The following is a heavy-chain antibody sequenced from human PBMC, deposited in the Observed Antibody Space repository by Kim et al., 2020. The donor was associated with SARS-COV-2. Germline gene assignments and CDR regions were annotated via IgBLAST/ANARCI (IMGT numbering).Heavy chain of an antibody. Sequence: GGSLRLSCAASGFTFSSYWIHWVRQVPGKGLMWVSFVNNDGSVTSYADSVKGRFTISRDNAKNTLYLQLNSLRAEDTGIYYCARVGFAGATPDYWGQGTLVTVSS. V-gene: IGHV3-74*01. CDR2: VNNDGSVT. D-gene: IGHD1-26*01. J-gene: IGHJ4*02. CDR3: ARVGFAGATPDY. CDR1: GFTFSSYW.